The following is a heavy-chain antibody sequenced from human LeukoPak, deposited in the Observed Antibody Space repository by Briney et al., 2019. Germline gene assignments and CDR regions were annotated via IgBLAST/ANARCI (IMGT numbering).Heavy chain of an antibody. Sequence: GGSLRLSCAASGFTFDDYAMHWVRQAPRKGLEWVSGISWNSGSIGYADSVKGRFTISRDNAKNSLYLQMNSLRAEDMALYYCAKGGVVVVSAAEVDYFDYWGQGTLVTVSS. CDR3: AKGGVVVVSAAEVDYFDY. D-gene: IGHD2-2*01. CDR2: ISWNSGSI. V-gene: IGHV3-9*03. J-gene: IGHJ4*02. CDR1: GFTFDDYA.